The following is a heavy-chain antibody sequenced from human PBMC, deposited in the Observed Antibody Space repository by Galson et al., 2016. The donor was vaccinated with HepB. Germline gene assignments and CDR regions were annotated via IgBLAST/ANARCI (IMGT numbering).Heavy chain of an antibody. J-gene: IGHJ4*02. D-gene: IGHD6-13*01. CDR1: GFTSSSCP. CDR2: ISGRGGST. Sequence: SLRLSCAAPGFTSSSCPMSSVRQAPGKGLEWVSSISGRGGSTNYADSVKGRFTISRDNSKNTLYLQMNSLRAEDTAVYYCARVGIGSSWYFDYWGQGTLVTVSS. CDR3: ARVGIGSSWYFDY. V-gene: IGHV3-23*01.